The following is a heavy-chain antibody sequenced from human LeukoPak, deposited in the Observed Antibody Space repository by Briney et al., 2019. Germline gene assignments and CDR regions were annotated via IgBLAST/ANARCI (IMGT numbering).Heavy chain of an antibody. J-gene: IGHJ5*02. D-gene: IGHD3-10*01. CDR2: IIYSGRT. CDR3: SSGGYYVSGNDFRFDP. V-gene: IGHV4-4*02. Sequence: SETLCLSCAVSGGSLSRSNWWSWFRKPPGKGLGWFGYIIYSGRTNYTPSLKSRVTISLDTSKNNFSLKLSSVTAADTAVYSFSSGGYYVSGNDFRFDPWGQGTLVTVSS. CDR1: GGSLSRSNW.